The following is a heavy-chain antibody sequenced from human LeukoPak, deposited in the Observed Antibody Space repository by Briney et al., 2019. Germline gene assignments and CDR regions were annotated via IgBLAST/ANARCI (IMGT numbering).Heavy chain of an antibody. CDR3: ARDTGCSGGSCYSFYDY. CDR2: IKEDGSGK. Sequence: PGGSLRLSCAASGLTFRSYWMTWVRQAPGKGLEWLANIKEDGSGKYYVDSVKGRFTISRDNAKNSLYLQMNSLRAEDTAVYYCARDTGCSGGSCYSFYDYWGQGTLVTVSS. V-gene: IGHV3-7*01. J-gene: IGHJ4*02. D-gene: IGHD2-15*01. CDR1: GLTFRSYW.